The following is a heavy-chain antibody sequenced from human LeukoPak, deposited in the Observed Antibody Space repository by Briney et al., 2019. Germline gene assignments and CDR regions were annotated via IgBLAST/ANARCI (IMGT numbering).Heavy chain of an antibody. CDR1: GFTFRSYG. CDR3: AKAYCGGDCYSYYFDY. CDR2: IRYDGSNK. D-gene: IGHD2-21*02. J-gene: IGHJ4*02. Sequence: GGSLRLSCAASGFTFRSYGMHWVRQAPGKGVEWVAFIRYDGSNKYCADSVKGRFTISRDNSKNTLYLQMNSLRAEDTAVYYCAKAYCGGDCYSYYFDYWGQGTLVTVSS. V-gene: IGHV3-30*02.